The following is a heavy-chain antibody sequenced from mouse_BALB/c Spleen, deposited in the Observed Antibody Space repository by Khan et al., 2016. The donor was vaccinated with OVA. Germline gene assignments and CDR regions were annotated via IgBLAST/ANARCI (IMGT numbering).Heavy chain of an antibody. J-gene: IGHJ3*01. V-gene: IGHV3-2*02. Sequence: EVQLQESGPGLVKPSQSLSLTCTVTGYSITSEYTWNWIRQFPGNKLEWMGFISYSGNTRYNPSLKSRISITRDTSKNQFFLQLNSVTSEDTATYYCARKGYYDCDPFPYWGQGTLVTVSA. CDR3: ARKGYYDCDPFPY. D-gene: IGHD2-4*01. CDR1: GYSITSEYT. CDR2: ISYSGNT.